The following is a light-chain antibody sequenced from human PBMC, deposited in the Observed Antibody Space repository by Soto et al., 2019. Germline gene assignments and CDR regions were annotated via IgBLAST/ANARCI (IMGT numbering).Light chain of an antibody. CDR3: MQLLHPPLT. J-gene: IGKJ4*01. CDR1: QSLLHSNGYNY. V-gene: IGKV2-28*01. Sequence: DVVMTQSPLSLPVTPGEPASISCRSSQSLLHSNGYNYLAWFLQKAGQSPQLLIYLASSLASGVPDRFRGSGAGTDFTLEISSVEAEDVGIYYCMQLLHPPLTFGGGTKVEIK. CDR2: LAS.